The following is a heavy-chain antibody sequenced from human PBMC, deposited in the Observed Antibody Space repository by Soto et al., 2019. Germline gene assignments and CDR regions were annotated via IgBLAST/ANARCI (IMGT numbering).Heavy chain of an antibody. V-gene: IGHV3-30*18. D-gene: IGHD5-18*01. CDR3: AKGGYYYGYYFDD. CDR1: GFSFSNYG. Sequence: QVQLVESGGGVVQPGRSLRLSCAASGFSFSNYGMHWVRQAPGKGLEWVAVISYDGSNEYYADSMKGRFTISRDNSKXPXYLXMNSLRAEDTXVYYCAKGGYYYGYYFDDWGQGSLVTVSS. CDR2: ISYDGSNE. J-gene: IGHJ4*02.